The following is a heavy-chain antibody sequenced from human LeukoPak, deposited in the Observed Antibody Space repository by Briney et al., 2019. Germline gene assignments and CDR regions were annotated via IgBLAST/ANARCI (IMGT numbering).Heavy chain of an antibody. Sequence: SQTLSLTCATSGDSVSSEDAAWNWIRQSPSRGLEWLGRTYYRSKWGSDYAVSVKSRVTVNPDPSKNQFSLQLSSVTPEDTAVYFCARASNRAFDAWGQGTVVIVSS. V-gene: IGHV6-1*01. D-gene: IGHD1-14*01. CDR2: TYYRSKWGS. CDR3: ARASNRAFDA. J-gene: IGHJ3*01. CDR1: GDSVSSEDAA.